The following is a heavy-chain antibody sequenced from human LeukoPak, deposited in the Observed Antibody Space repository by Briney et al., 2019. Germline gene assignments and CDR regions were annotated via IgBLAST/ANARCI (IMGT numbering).Heavy chain of an antibody. CDR3: ANPFCSDANCYQPRHYNGLDV. V-gene: IGHV3-23*01. CDR1: GFTFGSYA. J-gene: IGHJ6*02. CDR2: ISLPGGST. Sequence: GALRLSCAASGFTFGSYAMNWVRQAPGRGLGWGSSISLPGGSTYYADSGRGRFTISRDNSKDTLILEMNSLRDEDSAVYYCANPFCSDANCYQPRHYNGLDVWGQGTTVTVSS. D-gene: IGHD2-15*01.